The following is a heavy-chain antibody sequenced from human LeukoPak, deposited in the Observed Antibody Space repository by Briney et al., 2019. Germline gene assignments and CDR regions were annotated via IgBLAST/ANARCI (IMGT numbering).Heavy chain of an antibody. V-gene: IGHV1-18*01. J-gene: IGHJ4*02. CDR3: ARGARISSSWYSSV. CDR2: ISAYNNNT. CDR1: GYTFSNYG. D-gene: IGHD2-2*01. Sequence: PEASVKVSCKTSGYTFSNYGVSWVRQAPGQGLEWMGWISAYNNNTNYAQKFQGRLTMTTDTSTSTAYMELRSLRSDDTAVYYCARGARISSSWYSSVWGQGTLITVS.